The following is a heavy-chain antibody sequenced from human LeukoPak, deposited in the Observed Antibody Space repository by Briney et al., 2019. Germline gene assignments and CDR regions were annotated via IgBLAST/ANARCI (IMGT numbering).Heavy chain of an antibody. CDR2: INPNSGGT. J-gene: IGHJ4*02. CDR1: GYTFTGYY. D-gene: IGHD7-27*01. Sequence: ASVKVSCKASGYTFTGYYMHWVRQAPGQGLEWMGWINPNSGGTNYAQKFLGRVTMTRDTSISTAYMELSRLRSDDTAVYYCARGPHWDPHFDYWGQGTLVTVSS. CDR3: ARGPHWDPHFDY. V-gene: IGHV1-2*02.